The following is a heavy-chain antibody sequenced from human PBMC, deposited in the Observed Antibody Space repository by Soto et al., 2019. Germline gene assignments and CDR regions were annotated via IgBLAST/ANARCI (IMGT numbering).Heavy chain of an antibody. D-gene: IGHD1-1*01. CDR3: AREETGNDALDI. CDR2: IGPESGAT. CDR1: GYTFTGHY. V-gene: IGHV1-2*02. Sequence: ASVKVSCKASGYTFTGHYIHWVRQAPEQGPEWMGEIGPESGATRYAQRFQGRVTMTRDMSITTVYMELNNLRSVTDADTAIYYCAREETGNDALDIWGQGTLVTVSS. J-gene: IGHJ3*02.